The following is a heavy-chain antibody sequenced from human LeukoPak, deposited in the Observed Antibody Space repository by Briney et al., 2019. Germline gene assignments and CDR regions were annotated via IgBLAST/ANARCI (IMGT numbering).Heavy chain of an antibody. CDR2: IRDKGDVT. Sequence: QPGGSLRLSCVGSGFIFHNYALTWVRQAPGKGLEWVSLIRDKGDVTYYADSVKGRFTISRDNSKNTVSLQMESLTVEDTAVYYCAKDRLLDYMDVWGKGTTVTVSS. V-gene: IGHV3-23*01. J-gene: IGHJ6*03. CDR1: GFIFHNYA. CDR3: AKDRLLDYMDV.